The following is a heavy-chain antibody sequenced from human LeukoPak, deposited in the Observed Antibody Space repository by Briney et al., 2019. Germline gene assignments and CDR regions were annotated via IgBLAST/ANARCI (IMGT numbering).Heavy chain of an antibody. D-gene: IGHD2-8*01. CDR2: ISYDGSNK. CDR3: AKDKWRMFNAFDI. V-gene: IGHV3-30*18. J-gene: IGHJ3*02. CDR1: GFTFSSYV. Sequence: GGSLRLSCAASGFTFSSYVMHWVRQAPGKGLEWVAVISYDGSNKYYADSVKGRFTISRDNSKNTLYLQMNSPRAEDTAVYYCAKDKWRMFNAFDIWGQGTMVTVSS.